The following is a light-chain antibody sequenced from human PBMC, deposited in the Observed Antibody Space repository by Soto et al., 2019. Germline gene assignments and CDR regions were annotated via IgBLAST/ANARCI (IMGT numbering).Light chain of an antibody. CDR1: SSNIGGNT. CDR3: AAWDDSLNGVV. J-gene: IGLJ2*01. CDR2: SNR. Sequence: QSVLTQPPSVSGTPGQRVTISCSGSSSNIGGNTVHWYRQLPGTAPKLLIYSNRQRPSGVPDRFSGSKSGTSASLAISGLQSDDEADYHCAAWDDSLNGVVFGGGTKLTVL. V-gene: IGLV1-44*01.